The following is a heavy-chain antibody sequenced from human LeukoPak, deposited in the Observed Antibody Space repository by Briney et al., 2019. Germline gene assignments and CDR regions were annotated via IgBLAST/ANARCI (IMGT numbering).Heavy chain of an antibody. V-gene: IGHV3-48*01. Sequence: GGSLRLSCAASGFTFSSNNMNWVRQAPGKGLEWISFISSSSSTIFYADSMKGRFTISRDNANNSLYLQMNSLRAEDTAVYYCARVPSGSYPIDYWGQGTLVTVSS. D-gene: IGHD1-26*01. J-gene: IGHJ4*02. CDR2: ISSSSSTI. CDR3: ARVPSGSYPIDY. CDR1: GFTFSSNN.